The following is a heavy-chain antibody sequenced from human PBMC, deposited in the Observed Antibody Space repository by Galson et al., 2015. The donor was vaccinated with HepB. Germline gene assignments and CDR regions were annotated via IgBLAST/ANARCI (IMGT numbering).Heavy chain of an antibody. J-gene: IGHJ3*02. V-gene: IGHV1-24*01. CDR3: ATDLAARLRASAFDI. CDR1: GYTLTELS. D-gene: IGHD6-6*01. CDR2: FDPEDGET. Sequence: SVKVSCKVSGYTLTELSMRWVRQAPGKGLEWMGGFDPEDGETIYAQKFQGRVTMTEDTSTDTAYMELSSLRSEDTAVYYCATDLAARLRASAFDIWGQGTMVTVSS.